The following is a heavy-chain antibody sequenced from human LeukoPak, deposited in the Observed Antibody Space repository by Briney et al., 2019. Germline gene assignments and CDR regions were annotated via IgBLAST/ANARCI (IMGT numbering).Heavy chain of an antibody. D-gene: IGHD3-16*01. CDR3: ARDGGYRLGQFMIAEF. CDR2: LWSGGGQK. CDR1: GFSFSNYA. Sequence: PGESLRLSCAASGFSFSNYAMHWVRQSPGRGLEWVAVLWSGGGQKNYAHSVEGRFTISRDDSNNTLYLEMNSLGAEDTAVYYCARDGGYRLGQFMIAEFWGRGTLVAVSS. J-gene: IGHJ2*01. V-gene: IGHV3-33*01.